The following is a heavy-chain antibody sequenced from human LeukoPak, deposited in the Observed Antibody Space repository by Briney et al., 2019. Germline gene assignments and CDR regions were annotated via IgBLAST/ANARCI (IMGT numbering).Heavy chain of an antibody. Sequence: GESLKITCKGSGYSFTSYWISWVRQMPGKGLEWMGIIYPGDSDTRYSPSFQGQVTISADKSISTAYLQWSSLKASDTAMYYCARGAAAALMDFDYWGQGTLVTVSS. CDR2: IYPGDSDT. J-gene: IGHJ4*02. V-gene: IGHV5-51*01. CDR3: ARGAAAALMDFDY. CDR1: GYSFTSYW. D-gene: IGHD6-13*01.